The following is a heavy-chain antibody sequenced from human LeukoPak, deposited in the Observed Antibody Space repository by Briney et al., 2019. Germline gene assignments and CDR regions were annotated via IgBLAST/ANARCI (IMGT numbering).Heavy chain of an antibody. CDR1: GCTFTGYY. V-gene: IGHV1-2*02. CDR3: AREAEMAVAYN. D-gene: IGHD5-24*01. J-gene: IGHJ4*02. CDR2: INPNSGGT. Sequence: GASVEVSCKASGCTFTGYYMHWVRQAPGQGLEWMGWINPNSGGTNYAQKFQGRVTMTRDTSISTAYMELSRLRSDDTAVYYCAREAEMAVAYNWGQGTLVTVSS.